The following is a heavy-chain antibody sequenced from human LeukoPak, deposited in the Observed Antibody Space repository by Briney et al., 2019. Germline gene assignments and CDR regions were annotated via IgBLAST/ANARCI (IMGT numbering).Heavy chain of an antibody. J-gene: IGHJ4*02. V-gene: IGHV1-69*05. Sequence: ASVKVSCKASGDTFSSYAISWVRQAPGQGLEWMGRIIPIFGTANYAQKFQGRVTITTDESTSTAYMELSSLRSEDTAVYYCAGDACSGGSCYPGSGYWGQGTLVTVSS. CDR1: GDTFSSYA. CDR2: IIPIFGTA. D-gene: IGHD2-15*01. CDR3: AGDACSGGSCYPGSGY.